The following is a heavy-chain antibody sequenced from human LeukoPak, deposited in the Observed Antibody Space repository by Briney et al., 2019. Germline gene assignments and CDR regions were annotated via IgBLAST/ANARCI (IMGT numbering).Heavy chain of an antibody. CDR1: GFIFSHYG. D-gene: IGHD5-18*01. J-gene: IGHJ3*02. V-gene: IGHV3-30*18. Sequence: GGSLRLSCEASGFIFSHYGMHWVRQAPGKGLEWVAVISYDGSKKYYADSVEGRFTVSRDNSKNTVYLQMNSLRAEDTAVYYCAKPRNELWLHDAFDIWGQGTMVTVSS. CDR2: ISYDGSKK. CDR3: AKPRNELWLHDAFDI.